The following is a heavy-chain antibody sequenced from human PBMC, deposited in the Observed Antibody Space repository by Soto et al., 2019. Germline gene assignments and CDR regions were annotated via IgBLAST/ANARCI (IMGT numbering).Heavy chain of an antibody. J-gene: IGHJ3*01. V-gene: IGHV3-23*01. Sequence: GGSLRLSCTASGFTFSNYAMTWARQAPGKGLEWVSIISGSGASTSYADSVKGRFTISRDNSQNTVYLEMNSLRAEDTAVYFCAQRISRPIYGVAKGAFDVWGLGTMVTVSS. CDR1: GFTFSNYA. CDR3: AQRISRPIYGVAKGAFDV. D-gene: IGHD3-3*01. CDR2: ISGSGAST.